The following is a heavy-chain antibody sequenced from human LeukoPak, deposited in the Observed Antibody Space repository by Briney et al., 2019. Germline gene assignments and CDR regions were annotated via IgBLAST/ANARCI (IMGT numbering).Heavy chain of an antibody. CDR2: FYYSRGT. Sequence: PSVTLSLNGTVSGDSITSFYWSWIRQSPGKGLMGIGYFYYSRGTTYNPSLRSRATISADTSQNHFSLKLRSVTAADTAVYYCARAISAWSYFYYMDVWGKGTTVTVSS. V-gene: IGHV4-59*01. CDR1: GDSITSFY. D-gene: IGHD6-19*01. J-gene: IGHJ6*03. CDR3: ARAISAWSYFYYMDV.